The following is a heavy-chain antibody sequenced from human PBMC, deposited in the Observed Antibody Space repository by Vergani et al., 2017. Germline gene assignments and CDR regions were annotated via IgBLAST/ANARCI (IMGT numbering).Heavy chain of an antibody. CDR3: AGDGVATAMGEPLNF. J-gene: IGHJ4*02. CDR2: ISGYNGDT. D-gene: IGHD5-18*01. CDR1: GYTFTSYG. V-gene: IGHV1-18*01. Sequence: QVQLVQSGAEVKKPGASVNVSCNTSGYTFTSYGISWVRQAPGQGLEWMGWISGYNGDTHYAQKFQGRVTTTTDTSTSTAYMELRSLRSDDTAVYYCAGDGVATAMGEPLNFWGQGTLVTVSS.